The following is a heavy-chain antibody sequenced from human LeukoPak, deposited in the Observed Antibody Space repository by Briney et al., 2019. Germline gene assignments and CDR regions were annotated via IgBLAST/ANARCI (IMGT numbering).Heavy chain of an antibody. CDR1: GYTFTSYG. Sequence: ASVKVSCKASGYTFTSYGISWVRQAPGQGPEWMGWVSAYNGNTNYAQKLQGRVTMTTDTSTSTAYMELRSLRSDDTAVYYCARDEVAVAGTESDYWGQGTLVTVSS. CDR3: ARDEVAVAGTESDY. J-gene: IGHJ4*02. CDR2: VSAYNGNT. V-gene: IGHV1-18*04. D-gene: IGHD6-19*01.